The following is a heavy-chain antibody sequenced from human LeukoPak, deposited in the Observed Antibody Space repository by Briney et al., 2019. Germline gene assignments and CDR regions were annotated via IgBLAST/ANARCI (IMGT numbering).Heavy chain of an antibody. CDR2: IWYDGSDE. J-gene: IGHJ4*02. D-gene: IGHD3-10*01. CDR3: AKGGGELGSGSLDY. V-gene: IGHV3-33*06. CDR1: GFTFSSYG. Sequence: GRSLRLSCAASGFTFSSYGMHWVRQAPGKGLEWVAVIWYDGSDEYYADSVKGRFTISRDNSKNTLYLQMKSLTTEDTAVYYCAKGGGELGSGSLDYWGQGTLVTVSS.